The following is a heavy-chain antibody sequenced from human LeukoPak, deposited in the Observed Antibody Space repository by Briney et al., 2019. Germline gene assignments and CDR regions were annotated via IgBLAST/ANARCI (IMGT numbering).Heavy chain of an antibody. Sequence: PGGSLRLSRAASGFTFSSYGMHWVRQAPGKGLEWVAVIWYDGSNKYYADSVKGRFTISRDNSKNTLYLQMNSLRAEDTAVYYCAKAAQSRLRYYGSGSYEDYWGQGTLVTVSS. J-gene: IGHJ4*02. CDR3: AKAAQSRLRYYGSGSYEDY. V-gene: IGHV3-33*06. CDR2: IWYDGSNK. CDR1: GFTFSSYG. D-gene: IGHD3-10*01.